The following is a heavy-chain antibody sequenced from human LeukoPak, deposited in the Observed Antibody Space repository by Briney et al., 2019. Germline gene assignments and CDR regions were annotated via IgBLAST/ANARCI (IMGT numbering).Heavy chain of an antibody. V-gene: IGHV1-2*02. CDR1: GYTFTGYY. J-gene: IGHJ4*02. CDR3: ARGLGAAAGRVFDY. D-gene: IGHD6-13*01. CDR2: INPNSGGT. Sequence: EASVKVSCKASGYTFTGYYMHWVRQAPGQGLEWMGWINPNSGGTNYAQKFQGRVTMTRDTSISTAYMELSRLRSDGTAVYYCARGLGAAAGRVFDYWGQGTLVTVSS.